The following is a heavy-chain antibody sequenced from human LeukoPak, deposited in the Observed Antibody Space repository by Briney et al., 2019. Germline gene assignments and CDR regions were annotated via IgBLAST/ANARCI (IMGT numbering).Heavy chain of an antibody. J-gene: IGHJ4*02. D-gene: IGHD4-11*01. CDR1: GGFISSGGYY. CDR2: IYTGGST. CDR3: ARTSTVTTAFDI. Sequence: SETLSLTCAVSGGFISSGGYYWSWLRQPAGKGLEWIGRIYTGGSTNYNPSLKSRVSTSVDTSKDQSSLKLTSVTAADTAVYYCARTSTVTTAFDIWGQGPLVPVSS. V-gene: IGHV4-61*02.